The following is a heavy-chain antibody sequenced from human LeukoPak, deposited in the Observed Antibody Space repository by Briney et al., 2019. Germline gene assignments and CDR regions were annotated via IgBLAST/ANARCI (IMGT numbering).Heavy chain of an antibody. J-gene: IGHJ4*02. Sequence: ASVKVSCKASGYTFTDYYMHWVRQAPGQGLEWMGWISPSSGDTRHAQRFQDRVTMTRDTPVSTAYMELTRLQSDDTAVYYCAKGGSNGWAPIDYWGRGTLVTVSS. V-gene: IGHV1-2*02. CDR3: AKGGSNGWAPIDY. CDR1: GYTFTDYY. CDR2: ISPSSGDT. D-gene: IGHD6-19*01.